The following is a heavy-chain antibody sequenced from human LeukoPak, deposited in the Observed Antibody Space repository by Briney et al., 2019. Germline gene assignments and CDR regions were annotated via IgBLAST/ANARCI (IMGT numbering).Heavy chain of an antibody. Sequence: GGSLRLSCAASGFTFSSYSMNWVRQAPGKGLEWVAVISYDGSNKYYADSVKGRFTISRDNSKNTLYLQMNSLRAEDTAVYYCAKESSSGWYSFDYWGQGTLVTVSS. D-gene: IGHD6-19*01. J-gene: IGHJ4*02. CDR3: AKESSSGWYSFDY. CDR2: ISYDGSNK. CDR1: GFTFSSYS. V-gene: IGHV3-30*18.